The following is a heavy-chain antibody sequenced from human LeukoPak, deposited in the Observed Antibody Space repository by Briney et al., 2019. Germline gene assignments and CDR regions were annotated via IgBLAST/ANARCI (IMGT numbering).Heavy chain of an antibody. CDR3: ASANTAAGY. CDR1: GFTFSSYG. Sequence: GGSLRLSCAASGFTFSSYGMHWVRQAPGKGLEWMAVIWYDGSNKYYADSVKGRFTISRDNSKNTLYLQMNSLRAEDTAVYYCASANTAAGYWGQGTLVTVSS. CDR2: IWYDGSNK. J-gene: IGHJ4*02. V-gene: IGHV3-33*01. D-gene: IGHD5-18*01.